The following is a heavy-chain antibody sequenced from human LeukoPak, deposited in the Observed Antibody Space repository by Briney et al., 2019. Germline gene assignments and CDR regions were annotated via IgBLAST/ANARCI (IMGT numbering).Heavy chain of an antibody. D-gene: IGHD3-3*01. CDR3: ARQGAYYDFWSGYLNWFDP. V-gene: IGHV4-39*01. CDR1: GGSISSSSYY. J-gene: IGHJ5*02. CDR2: IYYSGST. Sequence: SETLSLTCTVSGGSISSSSYYWGWIRQPPGKGLEWIGSIYYSGSTYYNPSLKSRVTISVDTSKNQFSLKLSSVTAADTAVYYCARQGAYYDFWSGYLNWFDPWGQGTLSPSPQ.